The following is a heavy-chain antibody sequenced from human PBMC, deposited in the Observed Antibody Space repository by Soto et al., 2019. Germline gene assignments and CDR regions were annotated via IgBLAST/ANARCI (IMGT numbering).Heavy chain of an antibody. CDR3: ARASTTVTTLDY. CDR2: IYHSGST. V-gene: IGHV4-30-2*01. D-gene: IGHD4-17*01. Sequence: WSFIRQPPGKGLEWIGYIYHSGSTYYNPSLKSRVTISVDRSKNQFSLKLSSVTAADTAVYYCARASTTVTTLDYWGQGTLVTVSS. J-gene: IGHJ4*02.